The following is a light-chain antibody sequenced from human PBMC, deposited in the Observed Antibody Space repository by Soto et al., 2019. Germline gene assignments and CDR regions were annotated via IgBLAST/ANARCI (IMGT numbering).Light chain of an antibody. CDR2: DAS. J-gene: IGKJ5*01. V-gene: IGKV3-11*01. CDR1: QSVNSY. CDR3: QQRSNWPLIT. Sequence: EIVLTQSPATLSLSPGERATLSCRASQSVNSYLARYQQKPGQAPRLLIYDASNRATGIPARFSGSGSGTDFTLTISSLEPEDFAVYYCQQRSNWPLITFGQGTRLEIK.